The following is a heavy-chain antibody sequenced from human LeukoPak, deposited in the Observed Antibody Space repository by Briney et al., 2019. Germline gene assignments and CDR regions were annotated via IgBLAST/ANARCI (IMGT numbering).Heavy chain of an antibody. V-gene: IGHV3-30-3*01. CDR3: ARVWAPNCSGGSCYRAPLDY. D-gene: IGHD2-15*01. J-gene: IGHJ4*02. CDR1: GFTFSSYA. CDR2: ISYDGSNK. Sequence: PGRSLRLSCAASGFTFSSYAMHWVRRAPGKGLEWVAVISYDGSNKYYADSVKGRFTISRDNSKNTLYLQVNSLRAEDTAVYYCARVWAPNCSGGSCYRAPLDYWGQGTLVTVSP.